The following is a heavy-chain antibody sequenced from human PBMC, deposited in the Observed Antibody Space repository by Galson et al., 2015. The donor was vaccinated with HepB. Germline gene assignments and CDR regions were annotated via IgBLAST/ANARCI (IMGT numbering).Heavy chain of an antibody. Sequence: SVKVSCKASGYTFTTYLIHWMRQAPGQRLEWMGLINPATGDRGSSRKFQGGVTITSDTSANTVYMEFSSLKSEDTAIYYCVREEWGGMFDYWGHGTLVTVSS. CDR1: GYTFTTYL. J-gene: IGHJ4*01. V-gene: IGHV1-3*01. D-gene: IGHD1-26*01. CDR3: VREEWGGMFDY. CDR2: INPATGDR.